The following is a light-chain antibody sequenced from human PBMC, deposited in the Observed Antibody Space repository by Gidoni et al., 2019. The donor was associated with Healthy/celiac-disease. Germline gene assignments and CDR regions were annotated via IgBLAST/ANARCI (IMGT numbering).Light chain of an antibody. J-gene: IGLJ1*01. CDR3: GTWDSGYV. V-gene: IGLV1-51*01. Sequence: SGSSSNIGNNYVSWYQQLPGTAPKLLIYDNNKRPSGIPDRFSGSKSGTSATLGITGLQTGDEADYYCGTWDSGYVFGTGTKVTVL. CDR2: DNN. CDR1: SSNIGNNY.